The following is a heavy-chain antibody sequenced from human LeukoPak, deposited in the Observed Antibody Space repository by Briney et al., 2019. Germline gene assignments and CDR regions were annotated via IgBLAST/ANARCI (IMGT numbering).Heavy chain of an antibody. Sequence: GSPVKVSCKASGDTFSNYAISWVRQAPGQGLEWMGGSIPVVGTTTYAQKFQGRVSITADAWTSTAHLELSSLRPEDTAVYYCARGVLNAVNDDYYYYMDVWGQGTTV. CDR3: ARGVLNAVNDDYYYYMDV. V-gene: IGHV1-69*01. J-gene: IGHJ6*03. CDR1: GDTFSNYA. D-gene: IGHD3-9*01. CDR2: SIPVVGTT.